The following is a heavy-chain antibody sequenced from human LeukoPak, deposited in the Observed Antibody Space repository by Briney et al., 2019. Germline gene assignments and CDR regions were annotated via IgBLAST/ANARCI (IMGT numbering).Heavy chain of an antibody. CDR2: IYYSGST. V-gene: IGHV4-39*01. D-gene: IGHD2-15*01. J-gene: IGHJ4*02. CDR1: VGSISSSSYY. CDR3: ERRNCSCGSCSGFDY. Sequence: PSETLSLTCTVSVGSISSSSYYWGWIPQPPGKGLEWIVSIYYSGSTYYNPSLKCRVTISVDTSKNQFSLKLSTVSAGDKDVSDCERRNCSCGSCSGFDYWGQGTLVTVSS.